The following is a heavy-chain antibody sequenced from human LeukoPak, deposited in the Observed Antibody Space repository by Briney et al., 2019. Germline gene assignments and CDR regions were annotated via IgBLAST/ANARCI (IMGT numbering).Heavy chain of an antibody. V-gene: IGHV1-2*02. J-gene: IGHJ4*02. CDR2: MSPDSDGT. D-gene: IGHD1-26*01. Sequence: VASVKVSCKASGNSFTGYYVHWVRQAPGQGLEWMGWMSPDSDGTNFAQNFQGRVSTTRDTSIRTVYLELRNLRADDTAVYYCANQEGIGAPGAWFDNWGQGTLVTVSS. CDR1: GNSFTGYY. CDR3: ANQEGIGAPGAWFDN.